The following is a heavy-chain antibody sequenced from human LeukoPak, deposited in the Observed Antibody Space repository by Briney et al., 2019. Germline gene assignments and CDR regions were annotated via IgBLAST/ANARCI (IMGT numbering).Heavy chain of an antibody. CDR3: ARGPIPDY. D-gene: IGHD2-2*02. CDR2: INSDSSHI. Sequence: GGSLRLSCAASGFTFSSYSMNWGRKAPGQGLEWVSSINSDSSHIYYADSVKGRFTISRDNAKNSLYLQMNSLRAEDTAVYYCARGPIPDYWGQGTLVTVSS. V-gene: IGHV3-21*01. J-gene: IGHJ4*02. CDR1: GFTFSSYS.